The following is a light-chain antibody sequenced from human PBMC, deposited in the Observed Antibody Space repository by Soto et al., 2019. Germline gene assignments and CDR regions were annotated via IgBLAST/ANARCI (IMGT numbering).Light chain of an antibody. J-gene: IGKJ4*01. CDR3: QQYNNWPPLT. CDR2: GAS. V-gene: IGKV3-15*01. Sequence: EIVMTQSPAPLSVSPGERATLSCRASQSVSSNLAWYQQKPGQAPRLLIYGASTTATGITARFSGSGSGTEFTLTISSLQSEDFAVYYCQQYNNWPPLTFGGGTKVEIK. CDR1: QSVSSN.